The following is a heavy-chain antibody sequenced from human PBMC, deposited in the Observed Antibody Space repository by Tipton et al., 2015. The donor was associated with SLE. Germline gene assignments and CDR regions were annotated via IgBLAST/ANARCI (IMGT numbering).Heavy chain of an antibody. J-gene: IGHJ3*01. D-gene: IGHD6-13*01. Sequence: TLSLTCTVSGYSISTGYYWSWIRQPAGKGLEWIGHIYTSGNTTYNPSLRSRISISLDTSKNQFSLKVDSVTAADTAVYFCARESRYSSNWLNAFDVWGQGTMVTVSS. CDR3: ARESRYSSNWLNAFDV. CDR2: IYTSGNT. V-gene: IGHV4-61*09. CDR1: GYSISTGYY.